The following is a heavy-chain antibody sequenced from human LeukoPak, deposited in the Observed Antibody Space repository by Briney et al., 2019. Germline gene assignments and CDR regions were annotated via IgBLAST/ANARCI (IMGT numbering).Heavy chain of an antibody. V-gene: IGHV3-53*05. D-gene: IGHD7-27*01. CDR2: IYSCGST. CDR1: GFTISSYY. Sequence: PVGSLRLSCAASGFTISSYYMSSVRQAPAKWLEWVSYIYSCGSTYYAGSVTGRFTISRDNSKNTLYLQMNSMRAEDTAVYYCARSTTLSGENAYSGQGTLATVSS. J-gene: IGHJ4*02. CDR3: ARSTTLSGENAY.